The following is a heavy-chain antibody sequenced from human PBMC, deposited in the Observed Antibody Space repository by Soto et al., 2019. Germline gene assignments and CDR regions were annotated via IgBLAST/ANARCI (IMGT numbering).Heavy chain of an antibody. CDR1: GGSFSGYY. Sequence: TSETLSLTCAVYGGSFSGYYWSWIRQPPGKGLEWIGEINHSGSTNYNPSLKSRVTISVDTSKNQFSLKLSSVTAADTAVYYCARSLGYVGPWGQGTLVTVSS. CDR2: INHSGST. V-gene: IGHV4-34*01. CDR3: ARSLGYVGP. D-gene: IGHD5-12*01. J-gene: IGHJ5*02.